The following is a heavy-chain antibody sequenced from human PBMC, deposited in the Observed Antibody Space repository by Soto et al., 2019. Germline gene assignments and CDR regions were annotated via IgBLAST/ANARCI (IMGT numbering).Heavy chain of an antibody. CDR3: ARVNYDSSGYYHYFDY. V-gene: IGHV3-30-3*01. Sequence: GGSLRLSCAASGFTFSSYAMHWVRQAPGKGLEWVAVISYDGSNKYYADSVKGRFTISRDNSKNTLYLQMNSLRAEDTAVYYCARVNYDSSGYYHYFDYWGQGTLVTVSS. CDR2: ISYDGSNK. CDR1: GFTFSSYA. J-gene: IGHJ4*02. D-gene: IGHD3-22*01.